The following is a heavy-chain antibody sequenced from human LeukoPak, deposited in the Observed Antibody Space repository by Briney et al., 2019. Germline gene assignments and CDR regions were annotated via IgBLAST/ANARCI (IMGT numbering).Heavy chain of an antibody. V-gene: IGHV4-34*01. Sequence: KASETLSLTCAVYGGSFSGYYWSWIRQPPGKGLEWIGEINHSGSTNYNPSLKSRVTISVDTSKNQFSLKLSSVTAADTAVYYCARVGWSMIVAFDYWGQGTLVTVSS. D-gene: IGHD3-22*01. J-gene: IGHJ4*02. CDR1: GGSFSGYY. CDR2: INHSGST. CDR3: ARVGWSMIVAFDY.